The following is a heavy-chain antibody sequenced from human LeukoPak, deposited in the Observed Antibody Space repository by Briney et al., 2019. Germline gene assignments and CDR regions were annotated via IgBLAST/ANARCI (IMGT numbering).Heavy chain of an antibody. CDR2: IYPGDSDT. J-gene: IGHJ6*02. V-gene: IGHV5-51*01. Sequence: GESLQISCKGSGCSFTSYWIGWVRQMPGKGLEWMGIIYPGDSDTRYSPSFQGQVTISADKSISTAYLQWSSLKASDTAMYYCARHPILEWLQNRSPVLMDVWGQGTTVTVSS. CDR3: ARHPILEWLQNRSPVLMDV. CDR1: GCSFTSYW. D-gene: IGHD3-3*01.